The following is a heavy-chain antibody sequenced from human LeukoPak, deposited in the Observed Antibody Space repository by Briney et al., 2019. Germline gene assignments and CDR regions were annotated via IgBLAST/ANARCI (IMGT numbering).Heavy chain of an antibody. V-gene: IGHV4-59*08. CDR2: IHYSGST. CDR3: ARSVSWGLLVRDDAFDI. D-gene: IGHD2-21*01. CDR1: GGSISSYH. Sequence: PSETLSHTCTVSGGSISSYHWIWIRQPPGKGLEWIGYIHYSGSTNYNPSLKSRVTTSVDTSKKQFSLKLRSVTAADTAVYYCARSVSWGLLVRDDAFDIWGQGTMVTVSS. J-gene: IGHJ3*02.